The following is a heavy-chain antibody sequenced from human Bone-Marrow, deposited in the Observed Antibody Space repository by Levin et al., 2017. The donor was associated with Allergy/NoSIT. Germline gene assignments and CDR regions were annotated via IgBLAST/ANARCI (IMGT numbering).Heavy chain of an antibody. Sequence: ASVKVSCKASGYTFTDYYMNWVRQAPGQGLEWMGWINPNSGGTNYAQKFQGRVTMTRDTSISTAYMELSGLRSDDTAVYYCARDPDYYDRAFDIWGQGSMVTVSS. CDR2: INPNSGGT. D-gene: IGHD3-22*01. V-gene: IGHV1-2*02. CDR3: ARDPDYYDRAFDI. CDR1: GYTFTDYY. J-gene: IGHJ3*02.